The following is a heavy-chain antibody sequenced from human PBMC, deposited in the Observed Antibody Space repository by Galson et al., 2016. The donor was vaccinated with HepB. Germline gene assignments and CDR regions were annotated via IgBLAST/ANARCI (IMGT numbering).Heavy chain of an antibody. D-gene: IGHD5-18*01. CDR1: GFTFNAYA. V-gene: IGHV3-30-3*01. CDR2: LSFDGSNK. Sequence: SLRLSCAASGFTFNAYAMHWVRQAPGKGLEWVAILSFDGSNKYYADSLKGRITISRENSKNTLFLQMNRLKPDDTAVFYCARDGYIYGIGWSVDNWGRGTLVTVSP. CDR3: ARDGYIYGIGWSVDN. J-gene: IGHJ4*02.